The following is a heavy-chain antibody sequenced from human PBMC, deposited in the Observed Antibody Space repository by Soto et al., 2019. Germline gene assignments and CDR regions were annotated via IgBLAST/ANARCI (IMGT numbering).Heavy chain of an antibody. Sequence: EVQLVESGGGLVKPGGSLRLSCAASGFTFSSYSMNWVRQAPGKGLEWVSSISSSSSYIYYADSVKGRFTISRDNAKNSLYLQINSLRAEDTAVYYCARDGDYVWGSYRWSDAFDIWGQGTMVTVSS. V-gene: IGHV3-21*01. D-gene: IGHD3-16*02. J-gene: IGHJ3*02. CDR3: ARDGDYVWGSYRWSDAFDI. CDR2: ISSSSSYI. CDR1: GFTFSSYS.